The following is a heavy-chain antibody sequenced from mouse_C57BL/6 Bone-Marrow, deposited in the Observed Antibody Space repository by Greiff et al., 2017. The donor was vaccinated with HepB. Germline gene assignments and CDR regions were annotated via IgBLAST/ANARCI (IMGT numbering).Heavy chain of an antibody. D-gene: IGHD1-1*01. CDR1: GFTFSDFY. CDR2: SRNKANDYTT. Sequence: EVKLVESGGGLVQSGRSLRLSCATSGFTFSDFYMAWVRQAPGKGLEWIAASRNKANDYTTEYSASVKGRFIVSRDTSQSILYLQMNALRAEDTAIYYCARDGSSYAMDYWGQGTSVTVSS. V-gene: IGHV7-1*01. J-gene: IGHJ4*01. CDR3: ARDGSSYAMDY.